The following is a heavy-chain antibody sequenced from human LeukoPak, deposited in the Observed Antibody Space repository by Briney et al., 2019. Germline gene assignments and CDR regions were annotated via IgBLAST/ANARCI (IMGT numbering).Heavy chain of an antibody. J-gene: IGHJ1*01. D-gene: IGHD6-13*01. CDR2: ISSSSSYI. Sequence: GGSLRLSCAASGFTFSSYSMNWVRQAPGKGLEWVSSISSSSSYIYYADSVKGRFTISRDNAKNSLYLQMSSLRAEDTAVYYCARVLFAGTEYFQHWGQGTLVTVSS. V-gene: IGHV3-21*01. CDR1: GFTFSSYS. CDR3: ARVLFAGTEYFQH.